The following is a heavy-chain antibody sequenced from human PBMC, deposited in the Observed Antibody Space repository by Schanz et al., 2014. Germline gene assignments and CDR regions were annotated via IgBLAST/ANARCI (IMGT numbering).Heavy chain of an antibody. CDR3: VRDELLWFGEVLSLDY. Sequence: EVQLLESGGGLVQPGGSLRLSCSASGFTFSIYAMHWVRQAPGKGLEWVSAISGSGGSTYYADSVKGRFTISRDNSKNTLYLQMNSLRAEDTALYYCVRDELLWFGEVLSLDYWGQGALVTVSS. CDR1: GFTFSIYA. V-gene: IGHV3-23*01. D-gene: IGHD3-10*01. J-gene: IGHJ4*02. CDR2: ISGSGGST.